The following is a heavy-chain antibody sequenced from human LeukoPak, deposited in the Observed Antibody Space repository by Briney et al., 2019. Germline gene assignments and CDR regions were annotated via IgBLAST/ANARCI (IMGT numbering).Heavy chain of an antibody. D-gene: IGHD5-18*01. V-gene: IGHV4-39*01. J-gene: IGHJ3*02. CDR2: IYDSGST. Sequence: SETLSLTCTVSGGSIRSSYYYWGWIRQPPGKGLEWIGSIYDSGSTYYNPSLKSRVTISVDTSKNQFSLKLSSVTAADTAVYYCARGTKLWFSDRTRTDAFDIWGQGTMVTVSS. CDR3: ARGTKLWFSDRTRTDAFDI. CDR1: GGSIRSSYYY.